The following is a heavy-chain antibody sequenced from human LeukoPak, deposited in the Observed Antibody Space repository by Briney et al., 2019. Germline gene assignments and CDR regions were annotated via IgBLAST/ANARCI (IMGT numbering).Heavy chain of an antibody. CDR3: AKRLIYDSKNFGMQWGPADDFDI. Sequence: GQSLKISCQGPGLDFPTSWIGWVRHMPGKGLECMGIIFSGDSETRYSPSFEGHVTFSVDTSTRTAYLQWSSPKASDTALYYCAKRLIYDSKNFGMQWGPADDFDIWGQGTTVTVSS. CDR1: GLDFPTSW. J-gene: IGHJ3*02. V-gene: IGHV5-51*01. D-gene: IGHD6-19*01. CDR2: IFSGDSET.